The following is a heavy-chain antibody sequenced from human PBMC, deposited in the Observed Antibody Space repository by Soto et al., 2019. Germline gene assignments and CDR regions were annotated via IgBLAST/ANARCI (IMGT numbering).Heavy chain of an antibody. CDR1: GDSISSGNKY. D-gene: IGHD3-16*01. V-gene: IGHV4-30-4*01. J-gene: IGHJ6*02. CDR2: VFSSGTT. CDR3: ARVPSPFDYYYAMDV. Sequence: LSLTCTVSGDSISSGNKYWSWIRQPPGKGLEWIGYVFSSGTTYYNPSLKGRVSISLDASENQFSLKFASVTDADSAVYYCARVPSPFDYYYAMDVWGQGTTVTVSS.